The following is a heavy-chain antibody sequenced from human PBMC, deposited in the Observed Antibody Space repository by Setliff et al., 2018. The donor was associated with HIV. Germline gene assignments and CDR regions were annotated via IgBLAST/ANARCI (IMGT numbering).Heavy chain of an antibody. V-gene: IGHV4-34*01. CDR1: GGSFNGYY. CDR3: ARARRAGSGPKYFQH. Sequence: SETLSLTCAVYGGSFNGYYWSWIRQPAGKGLEWMGEINHSGSTNYNPSLKSRVTMSVDKSKNKFSLRLSSVTSADTAVYYCARARRAGSGPKYFQHWGQGTLVTVSS. D-gene: IGHD1-26*01. CDR2: INHSGST. J-gene: IGHJ1*01.